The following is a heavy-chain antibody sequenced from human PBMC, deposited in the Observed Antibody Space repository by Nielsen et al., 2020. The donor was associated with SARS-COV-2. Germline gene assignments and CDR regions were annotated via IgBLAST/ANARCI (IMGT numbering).Heavy chain of an antibody. CDR1: GFTFSSYS. J-gene: IGHJ4*02. Sequence: GESLKISCAASGFTFSSYSMNWVRQAPGKGLEWVSSISSSSSYIYYADSVKGRFTISRDNAKNSLYLQMNSLRAEDTAVYYCARFKWVTMVRGDAAGHYFDYWGQGTLVTVSS. V-gene: IGHV3-21*01. CDR3: ARFKWVTMVRGDAAGHYFDY. D-gene: IGHD3-10*01. CDR2: ISSSSSYI.